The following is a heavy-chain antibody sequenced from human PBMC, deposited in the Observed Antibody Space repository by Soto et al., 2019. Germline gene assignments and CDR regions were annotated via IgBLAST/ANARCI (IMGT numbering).Heavy chain of an antibody. CDR2: IYSGGST. D-gene: IGHD1-7*01. V-gene: IGHV3-66*01. CDR1: GFTVSSNY. J-gene: IGHJ3*02. Sequence: EVQLVESGGGLVQPGGSLRLSCAASGFTVSSNYMSWVRQAPGKGLEWVSVIYSGGSTYYADSVKGRFTISRDNSKNTLYLQMNSLRAEDTAVYYCARDTKLNWNSWAFDIWGQGTMVTVSS. CDR3: ARDTKLNWNSWAFDI.